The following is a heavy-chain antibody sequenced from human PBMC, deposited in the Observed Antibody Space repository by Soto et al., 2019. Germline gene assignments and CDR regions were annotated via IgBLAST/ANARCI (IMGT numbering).Heavy chain of an antibody. J-gene: IGHJ3*01. CDR2: VHSGGTTT. Sequence: PGGSLRLSCAASGFTFDYYWIHWVRQAPGKGLVWVSRVHSGGTTTTYAESVKGRYTNSRDNARNTVSLQMSSLRAEDTAIYYCARGDRGGFDLWGHGTMVTVSS. V-gene: IGHV3-74*01. CDR1: GFTFDYYW. CDR3: ARGDRGGFDL. D-gene: IGHD3-10*01.